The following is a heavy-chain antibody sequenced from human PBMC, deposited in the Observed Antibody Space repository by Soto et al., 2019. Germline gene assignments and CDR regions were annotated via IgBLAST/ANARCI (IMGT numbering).Heavy chain of an antibody. CDR2: IYPGDSDT. Sequence: PGESLKSSCKGSGYSFTIYCIGWVLQMPWKGLERMGIIYPGDSDTRYSPSFQGQVTISADKSISTAYLQWSSLKASDTAMYYCARVDIVVVPAAILGLNWFDPWGQGTLVTVSS. CDR3: ARVDIVVVPAAILGLNWFDP. J-gene: IGHJ5*02. D-gene: IGHD2-2*02. CDR1: GYSFTIYC. V-gene: IGHV5-51*01.